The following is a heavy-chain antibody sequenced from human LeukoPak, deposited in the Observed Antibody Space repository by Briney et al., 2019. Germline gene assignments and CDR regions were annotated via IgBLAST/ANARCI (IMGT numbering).Heavy chain of an antibody. CDR3: AKDPMVRVREPLFDY. Sequence: GGSLRLSCAASGFTFSSYAMSWVRLAPGKGLEWVSAISGSGGSTYYADSVKGRFTISRDNSKNTLYLQMNSLRAEDTAVYYCAKDPMVRVREPLFDYWGQGTLVTVSS. J-gene: IGHJ4*02. CDR2: ISGSGGST. V-gene: IGHV3-23*01. D-gene: IGHD3-10*01. CDR1: GFTFSSYA.